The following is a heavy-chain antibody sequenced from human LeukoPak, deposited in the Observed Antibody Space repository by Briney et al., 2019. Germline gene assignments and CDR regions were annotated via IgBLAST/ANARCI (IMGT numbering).Heavy chain of an antibody. CDR3: ARDSSTVTFDF. CDR2: ISDSSST. CDR1: GLTFSSYS. J-gene: IGHJ4*02. Sequence: PGGSLRLSCVASGLTFSSYSMSWVRQAPGKGLGWVSYISDSSSTYYADSVRGRFTISRDNAKNSLYLQMNSLRAEDTAVYYCARDSSTVTFDFWGQGTLVTVSS. D-gene: IGHD4-17*01. V-gene: IGHV3-48*04.